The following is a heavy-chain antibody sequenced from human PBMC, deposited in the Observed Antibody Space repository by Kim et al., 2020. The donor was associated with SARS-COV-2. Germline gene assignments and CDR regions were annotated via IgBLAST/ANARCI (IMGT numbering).Heavy chain of an antibody. CDR1: GGTFSSYA. Sequence: SVKVSCKASGGTFSSYAISWVRQAPGQGLEWMGGIIPIFGTANYAQKFQGRVTITADESTSTAYMELSSLRSEDTAVYYCSFNTYYYGSGTMGAFAYWGQGTLVTVSS. CDR2: IIPIFGTA. CDR3: SFNTYYYGSGTMGAFAY. V-gene: IGHV1-69*13. D-gene: IGHD3-10*01. J-gene: IGHJ4*02.